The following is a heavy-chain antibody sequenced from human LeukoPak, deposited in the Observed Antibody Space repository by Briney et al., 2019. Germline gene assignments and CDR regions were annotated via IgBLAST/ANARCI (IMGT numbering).Heavy chain of an antibody. CDR3: TADLYDGKSENS. CDR2: IKTKTNSYAT. J-gene: IGHJ4*02. CDR1: GFSFSAST. Sequence: PGGSLRLSCAASGFSFSASTIHWVRQASGKGLEWIGLIKTKTNSYATTYAASVKGIFTISRDDSGDTAYLQMSSLKAEDTAVYYCTADLYDGKSENSWGQGTLVTVSS. V-gene: IGHV3-73*01. D-gene: IGHD4-23*01.